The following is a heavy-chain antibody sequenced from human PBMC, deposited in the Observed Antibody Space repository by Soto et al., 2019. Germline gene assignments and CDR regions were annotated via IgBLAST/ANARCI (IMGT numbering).Heavy chain of an antibody. CDR2: IYSGGST. J-gene: IGHJ6*03. CDR1: GFTVSSNY. V-gene: IGHV3-53*04. D-gene: IGHD2-2*01. Sequence: GESLKISCAASGFTVSSNYMSWVRQAPGKGLEWVSVIYSGGSTYYADSVKGRFTISRHNSKNTLYLQMNSLRAEDTAVYYCAREVVPAASDYYYYYMDVWGKGTTVTVSS. CDR3: AREVVPAASDYYYYYMDV.